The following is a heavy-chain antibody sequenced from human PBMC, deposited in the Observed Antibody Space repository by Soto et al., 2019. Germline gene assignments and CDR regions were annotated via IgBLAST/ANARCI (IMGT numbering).Heavy chain of an antibody. J-gene: IGHJ4*02. D-gene: IGHD3-16*02. CDR1: GFSLSTSGVG. CDR2: IYWDDDK. V-gene: IGHV2-5*02. CDR3: AHSSTYDYIWGSYRYPLFDY. Sequence: QITLKESGPPLVNPTQTLTLTCTFSGFSLSTSGVGVGWIRQPPGKALEWLALIYWDDDKRYSPSLKSRLTITKDTSKNQVVLTMTNMDPVDTATYYCAHSSTYDYIWGSYRYPLFDYWGQGTLVTVSS.